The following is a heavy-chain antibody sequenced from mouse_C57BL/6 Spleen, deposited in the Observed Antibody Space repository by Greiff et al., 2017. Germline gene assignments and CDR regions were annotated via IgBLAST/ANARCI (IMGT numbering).Heavy chain of an antibody. D-gene: IGHD2-4*01. V-gene: IGHV1-59*01. CDR3: ARRGIYYDYPFAY. Sequence: QVQLQQPGAELVRPGTSVKLSCKASGYTFTSYWMHWVKQRPGQGLEWIGVIDPSDSYTNYNQKFKGKATLTVDTSSSTAYMQLSSLTSEDSAVYYCARRGIYYDYPFAYWGQGTLVTVSA. J-gene: IGHJ3*01. CDR2: IDPSDSYT. CDR1: GYTFTSYW.